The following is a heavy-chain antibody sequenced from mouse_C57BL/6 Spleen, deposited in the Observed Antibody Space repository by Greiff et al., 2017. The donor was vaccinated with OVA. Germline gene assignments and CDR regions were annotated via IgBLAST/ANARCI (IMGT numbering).Heavy chain of an antibody. CDR3: ARGGDYDYFDY. V-gene: IGHV1-26*01. CDR1: GYTFTDYY. Sequence: VQLQQSGPELVKPGASVKISCKASGYTFTDYYMNWVKQSHGKSLEWIGDINPNNGGTSYNQKFKGKATLTVDKSSSTAYMELRSLTSEDSAVYYCARGGDYDYFDYWGKGTTLTVSS. D-gene: IGHD2-4*01. CDR2: INPNNGGT. J-gene: IGHJ2*01.